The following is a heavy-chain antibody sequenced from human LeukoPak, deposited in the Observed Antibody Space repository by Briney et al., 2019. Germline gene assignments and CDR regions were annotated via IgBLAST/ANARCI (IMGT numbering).Heavy chain of an antibody. Sequence: SVKVSCKASGGTFSSYAISWVRQAPGQGLEWMGGIIPIFGTANYAQKFQGRVTITADESTSTAYMELSSLRSEDTAVYYCAREIFGVAGVGYWGQGTLVTASS. J-gene: IGHJ4*02. V-gene: IGHV1-69*13. CDR3: AREIFGVAGVGY. CDR1: GGTFSSYA. D-gene: IGHD3-3*01. CDR2: IIPIFGTA.